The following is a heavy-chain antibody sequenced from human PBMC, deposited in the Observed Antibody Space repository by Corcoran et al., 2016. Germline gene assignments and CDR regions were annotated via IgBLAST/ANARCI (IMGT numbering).Heavy chain of an antibody. CDR1: GASIRRGLYY. J-gene: IGHJ5*02. CDR2: VYYSGTA. Sequence: QLRLHESGPGLVKPSETVSLSCTVSGASIRRGLYYWAWIRQPPGKVLEWIGRVYYSGTAYYNPSLRGRVTVSVDTSNNQFSLTLNSVTAADTAVFYFARSSYTYVSWFEPWGPGILVSVSS. V-gene: IGHV4-39*01. CDR3: ARSSYTYVSWFEP. D-gene: IGHD3-16*01.